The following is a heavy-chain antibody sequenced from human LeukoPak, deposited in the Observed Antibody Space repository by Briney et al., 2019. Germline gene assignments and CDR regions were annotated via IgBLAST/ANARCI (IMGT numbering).Heavy chain of an antibody. Sequence: GGSLRLSCAASGFTFSSYDIHWVRQATGKGLEWVSGIGTAGEIYYPGSVKGRFTISRDNSKNTLYLQMNSLGAEDTAVYYCARDFDILTGYLFWGQGTLVTVSS. J-gene: IGHJ4*02. CDR3: ARDFDILTGYLF. CDR1: GFTFSSYD. V-gene: IGHV3-13*01. D-gene: IGHD3-9*01. CDR2: IGTAGEI.